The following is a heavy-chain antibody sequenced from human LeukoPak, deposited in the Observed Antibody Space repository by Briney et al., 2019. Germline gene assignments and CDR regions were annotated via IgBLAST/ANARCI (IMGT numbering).Heavy chain of an antibody. J-gene: IGHJ3*02. V-gene: IGHV3-74*01. CDR3: ARKGVLGQSGAFDI. CDR2: INSDGSST. CDR1: GFTFSSYW. Sequence: GGSLRLSCAASGFTFSSYWMHWVRHAPGKGLVWVSRINSDGSSTSYADSVKGRFTISRDNAKNTLYLQMNSLRAEDTAVYYCARKGVLGQSGAFDIWGQGTMVTVSS. D-gene: IGHD4/OR15-4a*01.